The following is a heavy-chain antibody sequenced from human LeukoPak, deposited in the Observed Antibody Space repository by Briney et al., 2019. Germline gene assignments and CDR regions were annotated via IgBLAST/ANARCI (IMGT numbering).Heavy chain of an antibody. J-gene: IGHJ4*02. CDR2: ISYDGNIK. CDR3: AKGGGTGYSSSWYSN. CDR1: GFSFTSYN. D-gene: IGHD6-13*01. Sequence: GTSLRLSCAASGFSFTSYNFHWVRQAPGKGLQWLGFISYDGNIKYEDSVKGRFTISRDNSKNTLYLQMNSLRPEDTAVYYCAKGGGTGYSSSWYSNWGQGTLVTVSS. V-gene: IGHV3-30*18.